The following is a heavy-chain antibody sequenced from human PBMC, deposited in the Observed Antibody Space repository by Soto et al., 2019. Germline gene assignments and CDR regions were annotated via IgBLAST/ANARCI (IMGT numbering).Heavy chain of an antibody. J-gene: IGHJ4*02. Sequence: QITLKESGPTLVKPTQTLTLTCTFSVFSLSTSGVGVGWIRQPPGKALEWLALIYWDDDKRYSPSLKSRLTITKDTSKNPVVLTMTNMDPVDTATNYCAHRPAYCSGGSCDSGLDYWGQGTLVTVSS. V-gene: IGHV2-5*02. D-gene: IGHD2-15*01. CDR1: VFSLSTSGVG. CDR2: IYWDDDK. CDR3: AHRPAYCSGGSCDSGLDY.